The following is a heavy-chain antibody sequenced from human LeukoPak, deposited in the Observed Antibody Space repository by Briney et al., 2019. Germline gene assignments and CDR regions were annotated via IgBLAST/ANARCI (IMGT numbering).Heavy chain of an antibody. J-gene: IGHJ4*02. CDR3: VKSSGYSTYDHGDY. CDR1: GYNFKNYG. V-gene: IGHV3-30*18. Sequence: PGGSLRLSCAASGYNFKNYGIHWVRQPPGKGLEWVAVISRDAYNKHYADSVEGRFTISRDNSDTVYLQMISLRPEDTAMYYCVKSSGYSTYDHGDYWGQGTLVTVSS. CDR2: ISRDAYNK. D-gene: IGHD5-18*01.